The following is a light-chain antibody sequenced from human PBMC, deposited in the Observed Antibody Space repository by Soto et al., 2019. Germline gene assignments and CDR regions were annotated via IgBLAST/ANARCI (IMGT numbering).Light chain of an antibody. J-gene: IGKJ5*01. Sequence: DIVMTQSPGTLSLSPGERATLSCRASQSISSNYLAWYQQKPGQAPRLLIYGASRRATGIPDRFSGSASGTDFTLTISRLEPEDFAVYFCQQYSDLPMTFGQGTRLEIK. CDR3: QQYSDLPMT. CDR1: QSISSNY. CDR2: GAS. V-gene: IGKV3-20*01.